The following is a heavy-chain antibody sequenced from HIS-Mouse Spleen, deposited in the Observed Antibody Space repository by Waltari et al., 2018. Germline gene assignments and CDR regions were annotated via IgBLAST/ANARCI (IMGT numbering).Heavy chain of an antibody. J-gene: IGHJ2*01. Sequence: QLQLQESGPGLVKPSETLSLTCTVSVGPISRSSYYWGGIRQPPGKGLEWIGSIYYRGSTYYNPSLKSRVTISVDTSKNQFSLKLSSVTAADTAVYYCAREIPYSSSWYDWYFDLWGRGTLVTVSS. CDR1: VGPISRSSYY. CDR2: IYYRGST. CDR3: AREIPYSSSWYDWYFDL. D-gene: IGHD6-13*01. V-gene: IGHV4-39*07.